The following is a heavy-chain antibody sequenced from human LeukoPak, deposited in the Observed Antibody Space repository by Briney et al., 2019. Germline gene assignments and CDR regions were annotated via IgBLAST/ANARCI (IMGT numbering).Heavy chain of an antibody. J-gene: IGHJ4*02. Sequence: GGSLRLSCAASGCTFSSYWMSWVRQAPGKGLEWVANIKQDGSEKYYVDSVKGRFTISRDNAKNSLYLQMNSLRAEDTAVYYCARGVDYWGQGTLVTVSS. CDR3: ARGVDY. V-gene: IGHV3-7*01. CDR1: GCTFSSYW. CDR2: IKQDGSEK.